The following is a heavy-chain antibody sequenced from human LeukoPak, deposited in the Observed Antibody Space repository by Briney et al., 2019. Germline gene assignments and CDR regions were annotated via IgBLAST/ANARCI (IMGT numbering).Heavy chain of an antibody. V-gene: IGHV1-46*01. CDR3: ARDEMDSLDY. CDR1: GYTFTEHF. J-gene: IGHJ4*02. Sequence: ASVKVSCKASGYTFTEHFIHWVRQAPGQGLEWMGIINPSGGNTNYAQKFQDRVTMTRDTSTSTVYMQLSSLRSEDTAVYYCARDEMDSLDYWGQGTLVTVSS. CDR2: INPSGGNT. D-gene: IGHD5-24*01.